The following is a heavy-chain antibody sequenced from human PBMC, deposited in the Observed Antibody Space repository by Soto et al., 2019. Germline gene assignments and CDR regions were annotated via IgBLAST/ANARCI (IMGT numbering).Heavy chain of an antibody. V-gene: IGHV4-31*03. CDR3: AREVVAGWFDP. CDR1: GGSISSGGYY. J-gene: IGHJ5*02. CDR2: IYYSGST. Sequence: TLSLTCTVSGGSISSGGYYWSWIRQHPGKGLEWIGYIYYSGSTYYNPSLKSRVTISVDTSKNQFSLKLSSVTAADTAVDYCAREVVAGWFDPWGQGTLVTVSS. D-gene: IGHD2-15*01.